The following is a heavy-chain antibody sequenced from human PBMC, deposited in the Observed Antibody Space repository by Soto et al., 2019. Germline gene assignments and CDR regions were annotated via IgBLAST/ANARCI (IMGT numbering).Heavy chain of an antibody. J-gene: IGHJ6*03. CDR2: ISAYNGDT. D-gene: IGHD6-6*01. V-gene: IGHV1-18*01. CDR1: GYTFTNYG. CDR3: ARVRQLVRYFFYYMDG. Sequence: QVQLLQSGAEVKKPGASVKVSCKASGYTFTNYGITWVRQAPGQGLEWMGWISAYNGDTHYTQRLQGRVTMTTDTSTSTAYMELRGLRSDDTAVYYCARVRQLVRYFFYYMDGWGKRNTVTVPS.